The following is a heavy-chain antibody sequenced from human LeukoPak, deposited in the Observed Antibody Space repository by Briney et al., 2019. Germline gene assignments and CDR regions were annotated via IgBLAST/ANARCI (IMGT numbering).Heavy chain of an antibody. D-gene: IGHD3-16*01. J-gene: IGHJ4*02. V-gene: IGHV3-30-3*01. CDR3: ATWGGFGPFDY. CDR1: GFTFSSYA. CDR2: ISYDGSNK. Sequence: GGSLRLSCAASGFTFSSYAMHWVRQAPGKGLEWVAVISYDGSNKYYADSVKGRFTISRDNSKNSLYLQMNSLRAEDTAVYYCATWGGFGPFDYWGQGTLVTVSS.